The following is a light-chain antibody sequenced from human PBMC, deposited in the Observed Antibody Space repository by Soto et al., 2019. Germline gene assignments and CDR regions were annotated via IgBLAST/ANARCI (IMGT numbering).Light chain of an antibody. V-gene: IGKV1-33*01. CDR3: QEYDNVPIT. CDR2: DAS. CDR1: QDIDNY. J-gene: IGKJ5*01. Sequence: DIQMTQSPSSLSTSVGDRVTITCQASQDIDNYLNWYQQKPGKAPKLLIYDASNLETGVPSRFSGSGSGTDFTFTISSLQPEDIATYYCQEYDNVPITFGQGTRLEI.